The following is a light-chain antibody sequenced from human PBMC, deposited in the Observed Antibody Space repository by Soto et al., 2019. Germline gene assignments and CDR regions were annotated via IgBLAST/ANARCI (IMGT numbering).Light chain of an antibody. CDR1: QSVSSY. V-gene: IGKV3-11*01. CDR2: DAS. J-gene: IGKJ5*01. CDR3: QQYGSSIT. Sequence: IVLTQSPATLSLSPWERATLSCRASQSVSSYLAWYQQKPGQAPRLLIYDASNRATGIPARFSGSGSGTDFTLTINRLEPEDFVVYYCQQYGSSITFGQGTRLEIK.